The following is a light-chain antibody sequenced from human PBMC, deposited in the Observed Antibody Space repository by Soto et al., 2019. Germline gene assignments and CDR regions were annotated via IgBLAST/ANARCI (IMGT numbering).Light chain of an antibody. Sequence: QSALTQPASVSGSPGQSITISCTGTSSDVDNYNYVSWYQHHPGKAPKLMIYEVSNRPSGVSNRFSGSKSGNTASLTISGLQAEDEADYYCQSYDLSAYVVFGGGTKLTVL. J-gene: IGLJ2*01. CDR1: SSDVDNYNY. CDR3: QSYDLSAYVV. CDR2: EVS. V-gene: IGLV2-14*01.